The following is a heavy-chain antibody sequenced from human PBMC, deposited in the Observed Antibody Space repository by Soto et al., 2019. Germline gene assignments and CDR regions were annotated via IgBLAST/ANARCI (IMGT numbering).Heavy chain of an antibody. J-gene: IGHJ5*01. CDR3: AQGACSSTACYEFDS. CDR1: GGSISSAGNY. V-gene: IGHV4-31*03. D-gene: IGHD2-2*01. CDR2: IYNSGNT. Sequence: QVQLQESGPGLVKPSQTLSLTCTVSGGSISSAGNYWNWIRQHPGKGLEWIGYIYNSGNTYYNPSLKSRVTILIDRSENQFSLKLTSVTAADTAVYYCAQGACSSTACYEFDSWGQGTLVTVSS.